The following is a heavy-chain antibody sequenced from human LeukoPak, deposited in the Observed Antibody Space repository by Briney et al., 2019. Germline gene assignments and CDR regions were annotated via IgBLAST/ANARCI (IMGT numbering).Heavy chain of an antibody. J-gene: IGHJ5*02. CDR1: GFTFNSYG. CDR2: ISGSGGST. Sequence: GGSLRLSCAASGFTFNSYGMTWLRQAPGKGLEWVSSISGSGGSTYYADSVKGRFTISRDNSENTVYLQMNSLRAEDTAVYYCAKGMSWFDPWGQGTLVTVSS. CDR3: AKGMSWFDP. V-gene: IGHV3-23*01.